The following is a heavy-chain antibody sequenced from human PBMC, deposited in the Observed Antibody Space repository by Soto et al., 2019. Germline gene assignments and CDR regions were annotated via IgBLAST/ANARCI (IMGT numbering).Heavy chain of an antibody. D-gene: IGHD2-2*01. V-gene: IGHV4-39*01. J-gene: IGHJ6*03. CDR3: ARQRTSCYRCGYYYYMDV. CDR2: IYYSGST. CDR1: GGSISSSSYY. Sequence: QLQLQESGPGLVKPSETLSLICTVSGGSISSSSYYWGWIRQPPGKGLEWIGSIYYSGSTYYNPSLKSRVTISVDTSKNQFSLKLSSVTAADTAVYYCARQRTSCYRCGYYYYMDVWGKGTTVTVSS.